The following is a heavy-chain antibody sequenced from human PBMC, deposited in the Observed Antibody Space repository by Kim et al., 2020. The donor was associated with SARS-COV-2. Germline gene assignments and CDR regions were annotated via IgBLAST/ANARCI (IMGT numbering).Heavy chain of an antibody. CDR3: ARDPSSWYFMRY. Sequence: GGSLRLSCAASGFTFSSYWMSWVRQAQGKGLEWVANIKQDGGENYFVDLVKGRFTISRDNAKNSLNLQMNSLRAEDTAVYYCARDPSSWYFMRYWGQGTLVTVSS. J-gene: IGHJ4*02. D-gene: IGHD6-13*01. CDR1: GFTFSSYW. V-gene: IGHV3-7*01. CDR2: IKQDGGEN.